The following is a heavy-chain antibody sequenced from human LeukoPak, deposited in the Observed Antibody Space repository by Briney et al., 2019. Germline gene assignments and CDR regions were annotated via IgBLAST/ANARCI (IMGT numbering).Heavy chain of an antibody. V-gene: IGHV4-39*01. D-gene: IGHD1-26*01. CDR1: GFTFRSYW. Sequence: NPGRSLRLSCAASGFTFRSYWMSWIRQPPGKGLEWIGSIYYSGSTYYNPSLKSRVTISVDTSKNQFSLKLSSVTAADTAVYYCARPGPGSSDAFDIWGQGTMVTVSS. CDR2: IYYSGST. J-gene: IGHJ3*02. CDR3: ARPGPGSSDAFDI.